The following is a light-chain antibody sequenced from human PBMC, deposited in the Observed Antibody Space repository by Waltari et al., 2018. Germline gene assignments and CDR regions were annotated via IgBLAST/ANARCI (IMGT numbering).Light chain of an antibody. CDR1: QRIHSW. Sequence: DIQMTQSPSTLSASIGDRVTITCRASQRIHSWLAWYQPRPGQAPQLLIYDVSSLETGAPSRFSGSGSGTEFTLTISSLQPDDFATYYCQQYNTFSGTFGQGTKVEIK. CDR2: DVS. V-gene: IGKV1-5*01. CDR3: QQYNTFSGT. J-gene: IGKJ1*01.